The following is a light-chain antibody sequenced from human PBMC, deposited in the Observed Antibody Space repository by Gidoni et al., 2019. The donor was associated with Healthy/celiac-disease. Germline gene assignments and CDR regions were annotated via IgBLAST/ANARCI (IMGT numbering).Light chain of an antibody. CDR1: QSISSW. J-gene: IGKJ5*01. Sequence: DIQMTQSPSTLSASVGDRVTLTCRASQSISSWLAWYQQKPGKAPTLLIYKASTLESGVPPRCSGSGSGTEFTLTISSLQPDDCATYYCQRYNSYPIPFGQGTRLEIK. V-gene: IGKV1-5*03. CDR2: KAS. CDR3: QRYNSYPIP.